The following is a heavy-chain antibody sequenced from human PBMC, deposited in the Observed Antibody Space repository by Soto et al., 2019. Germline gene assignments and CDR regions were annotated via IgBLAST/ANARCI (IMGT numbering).Heavy chain of an antibody. Sequence: GGSLRLSCAASGITFGNAWMTWVRQAPGKGLEWVGRIKSITDGGTTDYAAPVKGRFTISRDDSKDTLYLQMNNLRTEDTAVYHCTTDSADIVVVPATFGMDFWCQGTTVTGSS. V-gene: IGHV3-15*01. J-gene: IGHJ6*02. CDR1: GITFGNAW. CDR2: IKSITDGGTT. D-gene: IGHD2-2*01. CDR3: TTDSADIVVVPATFGMDF.